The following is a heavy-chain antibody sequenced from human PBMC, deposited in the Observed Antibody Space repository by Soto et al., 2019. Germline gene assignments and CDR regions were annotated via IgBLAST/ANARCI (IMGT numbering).Heavy chain of an antibody. V-gene: IGHV1-69*13. CDR2: IIPIFGTA. Sequence: SVKGSCKASGGTFSSYAISWVRQAPGQGLEWMGGIIPIFGTANYAQKFQGRVTITADESTSTAYMELSSLRSEDTAVYYCARDNPRGSVTIFGVVSYFDYWGQGTLVTVSS. CDR1: GGTFSSYA. J-gene: IGHJ4*02. D-gene: IGHD3-3*01. CDR3: ARDNPRGSVTIFGVVSYFDY.